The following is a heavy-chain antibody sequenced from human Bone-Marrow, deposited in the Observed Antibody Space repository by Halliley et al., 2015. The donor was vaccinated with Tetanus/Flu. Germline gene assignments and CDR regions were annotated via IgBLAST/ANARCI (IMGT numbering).Heavy chain of an antibody. J-gene: IGHJ4*02. CDR3: AREGAGLYY. Sequence: EWVAKMNGEGSAINYLDSGEGRFPLSRDNAKTTLFLQMNHLRPEDPAGYYCAREGAGLYYWGQGTLVTVSS. CDR2: MNGEGSAI. V-gene: IGHV3-7*04.